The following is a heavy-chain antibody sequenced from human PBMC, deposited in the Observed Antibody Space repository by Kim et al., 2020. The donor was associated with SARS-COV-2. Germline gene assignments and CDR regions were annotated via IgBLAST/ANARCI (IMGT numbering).Heavy chain of an antibody. Sequence: ADSVKGRFTISRDNAKNTLYLQMNSLRAEETAVYYCARVRYTWASSGFDLWGQGTMVTVSS. CDR3: ARVRYTWASSGFDL. V-gene: IGHV3-74*01. J-gene: IGHJ3*01. D-gene: IGHD2-2*02.